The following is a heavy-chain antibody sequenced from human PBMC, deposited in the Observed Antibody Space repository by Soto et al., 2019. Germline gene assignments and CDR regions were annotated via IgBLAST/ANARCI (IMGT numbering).Heavy chain of an antibody. CDR2: ISYDGSNK. Sequence: GGSLRLSCAAAGFTFSSYAMHWVRQAPGKGLEWVAVISYDGSNKYYADSVKGRFTISRDNSKNTLYLQMNSLRAEDTAVYYCAKVYLMTTVTTSYYYYGMDVWGQGTTVTVSS. D-gene: IGHD4-17*01. CDR3: AKVYLMTTVTTSYYYYGMDV. J-gene: IGHJ6*02. CDR1: GFTFSSYA. V-gene: IGHV3-30-3*01.